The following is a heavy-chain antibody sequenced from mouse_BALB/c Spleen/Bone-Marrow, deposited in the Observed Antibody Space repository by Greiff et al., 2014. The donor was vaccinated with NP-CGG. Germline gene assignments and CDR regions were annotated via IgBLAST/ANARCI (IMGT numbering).Heavy chain of an antibody. V-gene: IGHV1S137*01. D-gene: IGHD2-14*01. CDR1: GYTFTDYA. CDR2: ISGYYGDA. J-gene: IGHJ4*01. Sequence: QVQLQQSGAELVRPGASVKISCKDSGYTFTDYAIHWVKQSHAKSLEWIGLISGYYGDAIYNQKFKGKATMTVDKSSSTAYMDLARLTSEDSAIYYCARSGKVRNAMDYWGQGTSVTVSS. CDR3: ARSGKVRNAMDY.